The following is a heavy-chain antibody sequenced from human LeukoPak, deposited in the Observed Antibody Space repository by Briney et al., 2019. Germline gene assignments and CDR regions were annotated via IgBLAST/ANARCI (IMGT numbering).Heavy chain of an antibody. D-gene: IGHD2-15*01. CDR1: GGSISSSNW. J-gene: IGHJ6*03. V-gene: IGHV4-4*02. Sequence: PSETLSLTCAVSGGSISSSNWWSWVRQPPGKGLEWIGEIYHSGSTNYNPSLKSRVTISVDKSKNQFSLKLSSVTAADTAVYYCARGGRRHYYYMDVWGKGTTVTVSS. CDR3: ARGGRRHYYYMDV. CDR2: IYHSGST.